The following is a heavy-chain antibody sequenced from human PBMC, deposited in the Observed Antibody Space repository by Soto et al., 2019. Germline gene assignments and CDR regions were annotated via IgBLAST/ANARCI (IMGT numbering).Heavy chain of an antibody. V-gene: IGHV4-30-4*01. J-gene: IGHJ6*02. CDR1: GGSISSGDYY. CDR2: IYYSGST. D-gene: IGHD5-18*01. Sequence: PSETLSLTCTVSGGSISSGDYYWSWIRQPPGKGLEWIGYIYYSGSTYYNPSLKSRVTISVDTSKNQFSPKLSSVTAADTAVYYCARGRYSYGLGGMDVWGQGTTVTVSS. CDR3: ARGRYSYGLGGMDV.